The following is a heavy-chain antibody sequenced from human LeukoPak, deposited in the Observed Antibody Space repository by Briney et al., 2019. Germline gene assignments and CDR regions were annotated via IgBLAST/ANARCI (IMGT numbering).Heavy chain of an antibody. V-gene: IGHV3-20*04. J-gene: IGHJ4*02. D-gene: IGHD2/OR15-2a*01. Sequence: PGGSLRLSCAASGFTFDDYGMSWVRQAPGKRLEWVSGINWNGGSTGYADSVKGRFTISRDNAKNSLYLQITSLRAEAPALYYWRRIPHLIGRGGGLWGQGTLVTVSS. CDR2: INWNGGST. CDR1: GFTFDDYG. CDR3: RRIPHLIGRGGGL.